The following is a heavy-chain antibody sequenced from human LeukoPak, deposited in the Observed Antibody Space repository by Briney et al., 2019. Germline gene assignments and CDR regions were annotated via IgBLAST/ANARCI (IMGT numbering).Heavy chain of an antibody. V-gene: IGHV4-38-2*02. J-gene: IGHJ3*02. CDR2: IYHSGST. CDR3: ARDYLETSPPGAFDI. Sequence: SETLSLTCAVSGGSISSGYYWGWIRQPPGKGLEWIGSIYHSGSTYYNPSLKSRVTISVDTSKNQFSLKLSSVTAADTAVYYCARDYLETSPPGAFDIWGQGTMVTVSS. CDR1: GGSISSGYY. D-gene: IGHD3-10*01.